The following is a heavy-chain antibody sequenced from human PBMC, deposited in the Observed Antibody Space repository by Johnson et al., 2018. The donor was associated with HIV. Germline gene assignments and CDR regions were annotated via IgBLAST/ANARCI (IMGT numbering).Heavy chain of an antibody. CDR2: INWNGGST. Sequence: VQLVESGGGVVRPGGSLRLSCAASGFTFDDYGMTWVRQTPGKGLEWVAGINWNGGSTGYADSVKGRFTISRDNAKNSLYLQMNSLRAEDTAVYYCAKDLLQCRRGAFDIWGQGTMGTVSS. CDR3: AKDLLQCRRGAFDI. J-gene: IGHJ3*02. V-gene: IGHV3-20*04. D-gene: IGHD3-10*01. CDR1: GFTFDDYG.